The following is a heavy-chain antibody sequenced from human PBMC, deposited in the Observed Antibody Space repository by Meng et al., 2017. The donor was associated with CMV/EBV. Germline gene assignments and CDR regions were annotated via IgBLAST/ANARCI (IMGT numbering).Heavy chain of an antibody. CDR1: GYTFTSYG. D-gene: IGHD3-3*02. V-gene: IGHV1-18*01. CDR3: ARDRVASTGAHFYSYGMDV. CDR2: ISAYNGNT. J-gene: IGHJ6*02. Sequence: ASVKVSCKASGYTFTSYGISWVRQAPGQGLEWMGWISAYNGNTNYAQKLQGRVTMTTDTSTSTAYMELRSLRPDDTAVYYCARDRVASTGAHFYSYGMDVWGQGTTVTVSS.